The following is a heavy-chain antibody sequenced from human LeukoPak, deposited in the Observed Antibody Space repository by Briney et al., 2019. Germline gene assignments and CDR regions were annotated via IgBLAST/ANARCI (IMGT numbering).Heavy chain of an antibody. CDR1: GFTVSSNY. D-gene: IGHD6-13*01. CDR2: IYSGGST. CDR3: ARGVAAPYFDY. J-gene: IGHJ4*02. V-gene: IGHV3-66*01. Sequence: GGSLRLSCAASGFTVSSNYMSWVRQAPGKGLEGVSVIYSGGSTYYADSVKGRFTISRDNSKNTLYLQMNSLRAEDTAVYYCARGVAAPYFDYWGQGTLVTVSS.